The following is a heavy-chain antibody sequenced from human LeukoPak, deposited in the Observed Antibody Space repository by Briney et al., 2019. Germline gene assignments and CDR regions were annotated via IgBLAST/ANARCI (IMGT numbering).Heavy chain of an antibody. CDR1: GFSFSSYS. D-gene: IGHD4-23*01. CDR2: ITSSSSTI. V-gene: IGHV3-48*02. Sequence: PGGSLRLSCAASGFSFSSYSMNWVRQAPGKGLEWVSYITSSSSTIHYADSVKGRFTISRDNAKNSLYLQMNSLRDEDTAEYYCARDIYGGNSVGFFDYWGQGTLVTVSS. J-gene: IGHJ4*02. CDR3: ARDIYGGNSVGFFDY.